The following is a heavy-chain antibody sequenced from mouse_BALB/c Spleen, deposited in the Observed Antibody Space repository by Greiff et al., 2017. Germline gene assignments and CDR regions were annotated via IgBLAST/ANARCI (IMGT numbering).Heavy chain of an antibody. J-gene: IGHJ2*01. CDR1: GFTFTDYY. CDR3: ARSWDY. Sequence: EVQRVESGGGLVQPGGSLRLSCATSGFTFTDYYMSWVRQPPGKALEWLGFIRNKANGYTTEYSASVKGRFTISRDNSQSILYLQMNTLRAEDSATYYCARSWDYWGQGTTLTVSS. CDR2: IRNKANGYTT. V-gene: IGHV7-3*02.